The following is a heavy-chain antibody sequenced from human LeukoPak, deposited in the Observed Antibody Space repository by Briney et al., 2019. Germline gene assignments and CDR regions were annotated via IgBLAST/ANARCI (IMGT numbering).Heavy chain of an antibody. CDR1: GFSVSGNF. V-gene: IGHV3-53*01. J-gene: IGHJ4*02. Sequence: SGGSLRLSCTASGFSVSGNFMTWVRQAPGKGLEWTSFIYAGGTTSYADSVKGRFTLSRNNSKNTIYLQLNSLRVEDTAVYYCARGRSRSSSGWYFDYWGQGTLVTVSS. CDR2: IYAGGTT. CDR3: ARGRSRSSSGWYFDY. D-gene: IGHD3-22*01.